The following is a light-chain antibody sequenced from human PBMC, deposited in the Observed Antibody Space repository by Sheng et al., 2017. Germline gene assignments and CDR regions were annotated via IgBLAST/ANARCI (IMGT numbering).Light chain of an antibody. CDR2: EVN. Sequence: QSALTQPPSVSGSPGQSVTISCTGTSSDVGSYNRVSWYQQPPGTAPKLIIYEVNHRPSGVPGRFSGSKSGNTASLTISGLQAEDEADYYCSSYTSGYTVYVFGTGTRVTVL. J-gene: IGLJ1*01. CDR1: SSDVGSYNR. V-gene: IGLV2-18*02. CDR3: SSYTSGYTVYV.